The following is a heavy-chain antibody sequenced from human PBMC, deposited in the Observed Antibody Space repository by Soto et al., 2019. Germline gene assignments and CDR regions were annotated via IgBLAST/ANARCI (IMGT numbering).Heavy chain of an antibody. CDR2: LCYSGST. V-gene: IGHV4-39*01. D-gene: IGHD2-8*01. CDR1: GGSISTSSYC. J-gene: IGHJ4*02. CDR3: ARRDCTNGVCYYFDY. Sequence: QLQLQESGPGLVKPLETLSLTCTVSGGSISTSSYCWGWIRQPPGKGLEWIGLLCYSGSTYYNPSLKSRVTISVDTSMNQFSLKLSSVTAADTAVYYCARRDCTNGVCYYFDYCGQGTLITVSS.